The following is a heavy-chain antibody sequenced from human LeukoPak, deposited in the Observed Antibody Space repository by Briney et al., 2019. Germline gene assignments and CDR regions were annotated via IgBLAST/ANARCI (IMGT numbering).Heavy chain of an antibody. CDR2: IRPETGEP. Sequence: PRASVKVSCKISGFGLSVLSIHWMRQAPGKGLEWVGGIRPETGEPIFAQKFRGRVTITEDTFTDTGYLELRGLTSEDTAVYYCSTDSGRSYFYFDFWGQGTLVTVSS. V-gene: IGHV1-24*01. CDR3: STDSGRSYFYFDF. CDR1: GFGLSVLS. J-gene: IGHJ4*02. D-gene: IGHD3-10*01.